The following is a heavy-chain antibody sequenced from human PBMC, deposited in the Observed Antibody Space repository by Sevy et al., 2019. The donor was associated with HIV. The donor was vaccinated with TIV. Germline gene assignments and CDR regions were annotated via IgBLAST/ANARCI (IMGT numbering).Heavy chain of an antibody. Sequence: SETLSLTCAVYGGSFSGYYWNWIRQSPGKGLEWIGEINHSGSTHYNPSLKSRVTISVDTSKNQFSLRLNSVTAADTAVYSCARAPPVVVVPGAPSWFDPWGQGTLVTVS. V-gene: IGHV4-34*01. CDR1: GGSFSGYY. CDR3: ARAPPVVVVPGAPSWFDP. J-gene: IGHJ5*02. D-gene: IGHD2-2*01. CDR2: INHSGST.